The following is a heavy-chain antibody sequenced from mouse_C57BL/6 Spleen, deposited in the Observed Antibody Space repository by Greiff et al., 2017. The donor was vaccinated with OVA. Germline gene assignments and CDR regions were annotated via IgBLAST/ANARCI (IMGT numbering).Heavy chain of an antibody. CDR1: GYAFSSSW. V-gene: IGHV1-82*01. Sequence: QVQLQQSGPELVKPGASVKISCKASGYAFSSSWMNWVKQRPGKGLEWIGRIYPGDGDTNYNGKFKGKATLTADKSSSTAYMQLSSLTSEDSAVYFCVLHAMDYWGQGTSVTVSS. CDR3: VLHAMDY. CDR2: IYPGDGDT. J-gene: IGHJ4*01.